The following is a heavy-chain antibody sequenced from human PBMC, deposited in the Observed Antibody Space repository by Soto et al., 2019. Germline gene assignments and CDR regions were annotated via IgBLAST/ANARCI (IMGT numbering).Heavy chain of an antibody. CDR2: IWYDGSNK. Sequence: QVQLVESGGGVVHPGRSLRLSCAASGFTFSSYGMHWVRQAPGKGLEWVAVIWYDGSNKYYADSVKGRFTISRDNSKNTLYLQMNSLRAEDTAVYYCAREEDIVVVPDYYYYGMDVWGQGTTVTVSS. CDR3: AREEDIVVVPDYYYYGMDV. V-gene: IGHV3-33*01. CDR1: GFTFSSYG. D-gene: IGHD2-2*01. J-gene: IGHJ6*02.